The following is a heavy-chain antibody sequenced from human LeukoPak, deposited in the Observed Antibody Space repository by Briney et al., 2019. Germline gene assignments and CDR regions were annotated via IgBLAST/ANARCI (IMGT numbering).Heavy chain of an antibody. V-gene: IGHV3-7*01. CDR2: IKQDGSEK. CDR1: GGSLSGYY. CDR3: ARGRRNDYIWGSYRRNYYYYMDV. Sequence: PSETLSLTCSFYGGSLSGYYWSWVRQAPGKGLEWVANIKQDGSEKYYVDSVKGRFTISRDNAKNSLYLQMNSLRAEDTAVYYCARGRRNDYIWGSYRRNYYYYMDVWGKGTTVTVSS. D-gene: IGHD3-16*02. J-gene: IGHJ6*03.